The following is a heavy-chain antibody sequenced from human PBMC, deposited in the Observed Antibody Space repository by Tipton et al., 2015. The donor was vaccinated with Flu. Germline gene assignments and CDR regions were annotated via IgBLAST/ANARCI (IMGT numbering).Heavy chain of an antibody. CDR3: ARDPRMGYFDL. D-gene: IGHD1-26*01. J-gene: IGHJ2*01. CDR1: GGSISSGGYS. Sequence: TLSLTCAVSGGSISSGGYSWSWIRQPPGKGLEWIGYIYHSGSTYYNPSFKRRVTISVDKSKYQFSLKLNSVTAAATAVYYCARDPRMGYFDLWGRGTLVTVSS. V-gene: IGHV4-30-2*01. CDR2: IYHSGST.